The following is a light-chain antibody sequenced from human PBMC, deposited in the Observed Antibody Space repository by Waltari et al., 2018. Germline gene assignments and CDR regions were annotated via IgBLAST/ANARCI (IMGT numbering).Light chain of an antibody. V-gene: IGLV7-46*01. Sequence: QAVVTQESSLTVSPGGTVTLTCGSSTGAVTSGPYPYWFQQKPGQAPRTLIYDTSNKQSWTPARFSGSLLGGKAALTLSGAQREDEAEYYCLLSYSGAHVVFGGGTKLTVL. CDR3: LLSYSGAHVV. CDR2: DTS. J-gene: IGLJ2*01. CDR1: TGAVTSGPY.